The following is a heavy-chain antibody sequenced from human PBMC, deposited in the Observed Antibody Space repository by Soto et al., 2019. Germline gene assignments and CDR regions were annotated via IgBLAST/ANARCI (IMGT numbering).Heavy chain of an antibody. V-gene: IGHV1-18*01. CDR3: ARDRDGYEYYYGMDV. Sequence: QVQLVQSGAEVKKPGASVKVSCKASGYTFTSYGISWVRQAPGQGLEWMGWISAYNGNTNYAQKLQGRVTMTTDTSTSTAYRELRSLRSDDTAVYYCARDRDGYEYYYGMDVWGQGTTVTVSS. D-gene: IGHD3-22*01. CDR1: GYTFTSYG. J-gene: IGHJ6*02. CDR2: ISAYNGNT.